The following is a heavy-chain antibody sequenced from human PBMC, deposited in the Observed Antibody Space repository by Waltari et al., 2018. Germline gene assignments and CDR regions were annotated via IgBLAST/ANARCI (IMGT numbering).Heavy chain of an antibody. D-gene: IGHD6-13*01. CDR3: AGIAAAGTGLDY. Sequence: QVQLQESGPGLVKPSETLSLTCTVSGGSISSHYWSWIRQPPGKGLEWIGYIYYSGSTNSDPSLKSRVTISVDTSKNQVSLKLSSVTAADTAVYYCAGIAAAGTGLDYWGQGTLVTVSS. CDR1: GGSISSHY. J-gene: IGHJ4*02. CDR2: IYYSGST. V-gene: IGHV4-59*11.